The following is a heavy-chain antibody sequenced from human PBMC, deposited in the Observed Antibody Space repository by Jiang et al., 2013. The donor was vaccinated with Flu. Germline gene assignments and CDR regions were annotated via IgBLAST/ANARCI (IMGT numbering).Heavy chain of an antibody. Sequence: GGGLVQPGGSLRLSCAASGFAFSSYGITWVRQAPGKGPEWVSTIHIDGGRASYADSVKGRFTISRDISDNTLYLQMNSLRAEDTAIYYCAPPWALPDVFWGQGTLVTVSS. CDR3: APPWALPDVF. V-gene: IGHV3-23*01. J-gene: IGHJ4*02. CDR1: GFAFSSYG. CDR2: IHIDGGRA. D-gene: IGHD1-26*01.